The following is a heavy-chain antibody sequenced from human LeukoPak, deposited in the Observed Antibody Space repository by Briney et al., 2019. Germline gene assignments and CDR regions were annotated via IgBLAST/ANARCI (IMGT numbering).Heavy chain of an antibody. CDR1: GYTFSSCA. J-gene: IGHJ4*02. Sequence: GSVKVSCMASGYTFSSCAINWVRQAPGQGREGVGWINTNTGNPTYAQGFTGRFVFSLDTSVSTAYLQISSLKAEDTAVYYCARVLDSGGNTGIDYWGQGTLVTVSS. CDR2: INTNTGNP. V-gene: IGHV7-4-1*02. CDR3: ARVLDSGGNTGIDY. D-gene: IGHD2-15*01.